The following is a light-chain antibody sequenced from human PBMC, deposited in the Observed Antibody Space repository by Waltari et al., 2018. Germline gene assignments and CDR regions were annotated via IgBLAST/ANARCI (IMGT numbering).Light chain of an antibody. CDR3: AAWDDSPIGQV. CDR1: NSNIGSNP. Sequence: QSVLTPPPSASGTPGQRVPTSCSGINSNIGSNPVTWYQQFPGTAPKLVIYKNDRRPSGVPDRFSASKSGTAASLAISGLRSEDEADYYCAAWDDSPIGQVFGGGTKVTVL. CDR2: KND. V-gene: IGLV1-47*01. J-gene: IGLJ3*02.